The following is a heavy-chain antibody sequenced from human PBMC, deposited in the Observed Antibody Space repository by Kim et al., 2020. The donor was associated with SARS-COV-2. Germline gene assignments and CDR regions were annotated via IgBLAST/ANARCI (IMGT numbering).Heavy chain of an antibody. CDR1: GYSFPSYW. CDR3: ARHSQYCSAVRCFDGNYYFDY. D-gene: IGHD2-15*01. J-gene: IGHJ4*02. CDR2: INPADSDT. Sequence: GESLKISCQASGYSFPSYWIGWVRQMPGKGLEWVGIINPADSDTRYSPSFEGHVSISVYTSISRAYLQWSSLKAADTATYYCARHSQYCSAVRCFDGNYYFDYWVQGSLVTVAS. V-gene: IGHV5-51*01.